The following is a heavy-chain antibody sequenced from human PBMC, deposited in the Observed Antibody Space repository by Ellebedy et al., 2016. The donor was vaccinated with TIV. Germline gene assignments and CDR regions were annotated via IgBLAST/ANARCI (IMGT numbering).Heavy chain of an antibody. CDR2: INHLGGT. J-gene: IGHJ4*02. CDR3: ARGSSGSLF. D-gene: IGHD1-26*01. Sequence: SETLSLTXAVSGGSFSGFYWNWIRQSPGKGLEWIGDINHLGGTNYNPSLKSRVTISIDTSKNHFSLRLNSVTAADTAVYFCARGSSGSLFWGQGTLVTVSS. CDR1: GGSFSGFY. V-gene: IGHV4-34*01.